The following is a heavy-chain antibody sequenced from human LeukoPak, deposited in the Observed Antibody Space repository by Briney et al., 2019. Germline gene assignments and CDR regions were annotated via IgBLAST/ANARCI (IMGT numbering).Heavy chain of an antibody. CDR2: IYYSGST. J-gene: IGHJ6*02. CDR1: GGSISSYY. D-gene: IGHD6-19*01. CDR3: ARLQAEPDSSGWYPRDYYYYGLDV. Sequence: SETQSLTCTVSGGSISSYYWSWIRQPPGKGLEWIGYIYYSGSTNYNPSLKSRATISVDTSKNQFSLKLSSVTAADTAVYYCARLQAEPDSSGWYPRDYYYYGLDVWGQGTTVTVSS. V-gene: IGHV4-59*08.